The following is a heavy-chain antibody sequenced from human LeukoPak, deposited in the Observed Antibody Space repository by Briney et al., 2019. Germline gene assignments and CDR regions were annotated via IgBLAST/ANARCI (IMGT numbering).Heavy chain of an antibody. CDR3: ARTMDGTFDI. V-gene: IGHV3-33*01. J-gene: IGHJ3*02. CDR1: GFTFSSYG. D-gene: IGHD3-10*01. CDR2: ICFDASNK. Sequence: GRSLRLSCAASGFTFSSYGMCWVRQAPGKGLEWVAVICFDASNKYYADSVKGRFTISRDNSKNTLYLQMNILRAEDTAVYYCARTMDGTFDIWGQGTMVTVSS.